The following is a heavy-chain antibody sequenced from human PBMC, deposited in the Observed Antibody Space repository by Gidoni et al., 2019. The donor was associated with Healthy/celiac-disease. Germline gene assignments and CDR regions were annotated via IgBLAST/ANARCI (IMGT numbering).Heavy chain of an antibody. Sequence: EVQLLESGGGLVPPGGSLRLSCAASGFTFSSYAMSWVRQAPGKGLEWVSAISGSGGSTYYADSVKGRFTISRDNSKNTLYLQMNSLRAEDTAVYYCAKDLVMYSSGWFGGDYWGQGTLVTVSS. CDR1: GFTFSSYA. J-gene: IGHJ4*02. D-gene: IGHD6-19*01. V-gene: IGHV3-23*01. CDR3: AKDLVMYSSGWFGGDY. CDR2: ISGSGGST.